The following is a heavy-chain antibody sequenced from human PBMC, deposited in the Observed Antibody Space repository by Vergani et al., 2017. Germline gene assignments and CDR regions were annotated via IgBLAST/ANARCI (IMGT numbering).Heavy chain of an antibody. D-gene: IGHD3-16*02. CDR3: AREGFYDYVWGSYRLRGGYYFDY. Sequence: QVQLVQSGAEVKKPGSSVKVSCKASGGPFSSYAISWVRQAPGQGLEWMGGIIPIFGTANYAQKFQGRVTITRDTSASTAYMELSSLRSEDTAVYYCAREGFYDYVWGSYRLRGGYYFDYWGQGTLVTVSS. J-gene: IGHJ4*02. V-gene: IGHV1-69*06. CDR2: IIPIFGTA. CDR1: GGPFSSYA.